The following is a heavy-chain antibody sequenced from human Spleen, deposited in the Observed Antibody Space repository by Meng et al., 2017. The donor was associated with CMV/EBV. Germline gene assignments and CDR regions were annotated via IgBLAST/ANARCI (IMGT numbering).Heavy chain of an antibody. CDR1: GGSISSYY. Sequence: SETLSLTCTVSGGSISSYYWSWIRQPPGKGLEWIGYIYYSGSTNYNPSLKSRVTISVDTSKNQFSLKLSSVTAADTAVYYCARGARLGDVWGQGTTVTVSS. V-gene: IGHV4-59*01. CDR2: IYYSGST. CDR3: ARGARLGDV. D-gene: IGHD6-25*01. J-gene: IGHJ6*02.